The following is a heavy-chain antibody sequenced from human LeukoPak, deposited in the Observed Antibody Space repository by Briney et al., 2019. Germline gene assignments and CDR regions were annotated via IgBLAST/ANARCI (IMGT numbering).Heavy chain of an antibody. CDR3: ARAFRDGYKLSY. Sequence: ASVKVSCKASGYTFSSYDINWVRQATGQGLEWMGWMNPNSGNTGYAQKFQGRVTITRNTSISTAYMELSSLRSEDTAVYYCARAFRDGYKLSYWGQGTLVTASS. D-gene: IGHD5-24*01. V-gene: IGHV1-8*03. CDR2: MNPNSGNT. CDR1: GYTFSSYD. J-gene: IGHJ4*02.